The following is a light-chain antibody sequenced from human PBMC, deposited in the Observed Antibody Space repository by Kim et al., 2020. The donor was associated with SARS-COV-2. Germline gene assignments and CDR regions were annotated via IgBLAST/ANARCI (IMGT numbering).Light chain of an antibody. CDR3: QQYGSSPVT. V-gene: IGKV3-20*01. CDR2: GPS. J-gene: IGKJ2*01. CDR1: QSVTSSY. Sequence: EIVLTQSPGTLSLSPGERATLSCRASQSVTSSYLAWYQQKPGQTPRLLIYGPSSRATGFPDRFSGSESGTDFTLTISRLEPEDFAVYYCQQYGSSPVTFGQGTKLEI.